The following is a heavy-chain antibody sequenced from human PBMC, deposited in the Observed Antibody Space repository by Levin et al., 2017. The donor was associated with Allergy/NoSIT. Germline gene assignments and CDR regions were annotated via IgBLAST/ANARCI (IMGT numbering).Heavy chain of an antibody. CDR2: VNSDGIGT. D-gene: IGHD5-12*01. CDR3: ARAYSGYDLDY. Sequence: GESLKISCAASGFTFSSYWMHWVRQAPGKGLVWVSRVNSDGIGTAYADSVKGRLTISRDNAKDTLYLQINSLRPEDTAVYYCARAYSGYDLDYWGQGTLVTVSS. J-gene: IGHJ4*02. CDR1: GFTFSSYW. V-gene: IGHV3-74*01.